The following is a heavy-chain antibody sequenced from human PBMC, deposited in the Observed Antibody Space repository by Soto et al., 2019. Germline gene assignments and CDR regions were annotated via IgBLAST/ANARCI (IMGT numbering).Heavy chain of an antibody. D-gene: IGHD2-21*02. CDR1: GFTFSSYG. CDR2: ISYDGSNK. J-gene: IGHJ4*02. V-gene: IGHV3-30*18. Sequence: GGSLRLSCAASGFTFSSYGMHWVRQAPGKGLEWVAVISYDGSNKYYEDAVKGRVTISRDNSKNTLYLQMNSLRAGDTAVYYCAKDQVTSFDYWGQGTLVTVSS. CDR3: AKDQVTSFDY.